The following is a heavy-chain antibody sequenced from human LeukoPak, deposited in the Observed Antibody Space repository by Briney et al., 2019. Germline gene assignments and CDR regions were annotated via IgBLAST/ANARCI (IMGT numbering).Heavy chain of an antibody. CDR2: INTGGGST. Sequence: ASVTLSFKGSGYIFTTYYIHWVRHAPGQGLEWMGVINTGGGSTSYAPKLQGRVTMTRDTATSTVYMELSSLTSEDTAVYYCARGTLANRYYFDYCGQGNLVTVSS. J-gene: IGHJ4*02. CDR1: GYIFTTYY. D-gene: IGHD1-14*01. CDR3: ARGTLANRYYFDY. V-gene: IGHV1-46*04.